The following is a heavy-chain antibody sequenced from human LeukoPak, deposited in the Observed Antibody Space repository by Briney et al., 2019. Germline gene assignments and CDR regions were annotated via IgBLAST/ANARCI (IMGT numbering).Heavy chain of an antibody. CDR2: ISGSGGST. J-gene: IGHJ4*02. CDR1: GFTFSSYA. D-gene: IGHD2-2*01. Sequence: GGSLRLSCAASGFTFSSYAMSWVRPAPGKGLEWVSAISGSGGSTYYADSVKGRFTISRDNSKNTLYLQMNSLRAEDTAVYYCAKEQDIVVVPAAHFDYWGQGTLVTVSS. V-gene: IGHV3-23*01. CDR3: AKEQDIVVVPAAHFDY.